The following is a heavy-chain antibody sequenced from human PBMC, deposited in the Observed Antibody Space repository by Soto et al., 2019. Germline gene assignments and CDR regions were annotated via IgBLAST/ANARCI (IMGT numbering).Heavy chain of an antibody. D-gene: IGHD3-10*01. V-gene: IGHV1-18*03. Sequence: ASGKSPARVPVITLPTMEFSGFGKALGKGLEGMGWINVYNGNTNYAQKFQGRVTMTTDTSTSTAYMELRSLRSDDMAVYYCARDIFWEGFGESNWLDPWGQGTLVTVSS. CDR3: ARDIFWEGFGESNWLDP. J-gene: IGHJ5*02. CDR2: INVYNGNT. CDR1: VITLPTM.